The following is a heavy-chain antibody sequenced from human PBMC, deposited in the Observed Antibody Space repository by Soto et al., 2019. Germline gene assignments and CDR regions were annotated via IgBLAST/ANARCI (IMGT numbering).Heavy chain of an antibody. CDR3: ARSGYSYGYSDY. D-gene: IGHD5-18*01. CDR1: GGSISSGGYS. J-gene: IGHJ4*02. Sequence: PSETLSLTCAVSGGSISSGGYSWSWIRQPPGKGLEWIGYIYHSGSTYYNPSLKSRVTISVDTSKNQFSLKLSSVTAADSAVYYCARSGYSYGYSDYWGQGTLVTVSS. CDR2: IYHSGST. V-gene: IGHV4-30-2*01.